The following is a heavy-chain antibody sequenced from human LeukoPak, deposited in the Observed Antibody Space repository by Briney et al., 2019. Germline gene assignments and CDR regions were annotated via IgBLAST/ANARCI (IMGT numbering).Heavy chain of an antibody. Sequence: PGGSLRLSCAVSGFTFSSYWMSWVRQAPGKGLEWVSYISSSSSTIYYADSVKGRFTISRDNAKNSLYLQMNSLRAEDTAVYYCARGRPEPKFDYWGQGTLVTVSS. CDR1: GFTFSSYW. D-gene: IGHD1-1*01. J-gene: IGHJ4*02. CDR3: ARGRPEPKFDY. CDR2: ISSSSSTI. V-gene: IGHV3-48*01.